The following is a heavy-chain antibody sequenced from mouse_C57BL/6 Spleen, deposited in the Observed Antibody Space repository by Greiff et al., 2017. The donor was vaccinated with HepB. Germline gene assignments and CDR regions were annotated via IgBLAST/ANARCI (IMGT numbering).Heavy chain of an antibody. V-gene: IGHV3-3*01. Sequence: VQLQQSVPRLVRPSPTLPLPCTATVFSINSDCYWIWIRQFTGNKLEYIGYTFYSGITYYNPYLESRTYITRDTSKNQFSLKLSSVTTEDTATYYCARGNYAVGYFGGWGTGTTVTDSS. D-gene: IGHD1-1*01. CDR3: ARGNYAVGYFGG. J-gene: IGHJ1*03. CDR2: TFYSGIT. CDR1: VFSINSDCY.